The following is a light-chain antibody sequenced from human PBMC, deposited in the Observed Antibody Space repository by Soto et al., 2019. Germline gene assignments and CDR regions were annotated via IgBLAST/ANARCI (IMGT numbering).Light chain of an antibody. V-gene: IGKV1-39*01. Sequence: DTQMTQSPTSLSASVGDRITISCRASQSISSNLNWYQQKPGKAPKVLIYEASSLQSGDPSRFSGSGSGTDFTLTISSLQPEDFATYYCQQSYSTLMFTFGQGTKLEI. J-gene: IGKJ2*01. CDR3: QQSYSTLMFT. CDR2: EAS. CDR1: QSISSN.